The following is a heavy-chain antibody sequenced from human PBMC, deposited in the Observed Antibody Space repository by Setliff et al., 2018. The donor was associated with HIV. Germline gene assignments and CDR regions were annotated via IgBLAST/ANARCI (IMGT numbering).Heavy chain of an antibody. V-gene: IGHV4-39*01. CDR3: ARGLGGWAVTFDY. J-gene: IGHJ4*02. CDR2: FYYSGST. CDR1: GDSISRSRYY. Sequence: PSETLSLTCVVSGDSISRSRYYWGWIRQPPGKGLEWIGSFYYSGSTSYNPSLKSRVTISGDTSKNQVSLRLSSVTAADTAVYYCARGLGGWAVTFDYWSRGTLVTVSS. D-gene: IGHD6-19*01.